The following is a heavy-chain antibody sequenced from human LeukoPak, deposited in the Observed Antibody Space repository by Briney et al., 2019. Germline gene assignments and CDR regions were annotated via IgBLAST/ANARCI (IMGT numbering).Heavy chain of an antibody. D-gene: IGHD3-10*01. Sequence: GGSLRLSCAASGFTFSSYGMHWVRQAPGKGLEWVAVISYDGSNKYYADSVKGRFTISRDNSMNTLYLQMNSLRAEDTAVYYCARAYGSGSYYQNWFDPWGQGTLVTVSS. CDR2: ISYDGSNK. CDR1: GFTFSSYG. J-gene: IGHJ5*02. CDR3: ARAYGSGSYYQNWFDP. V-gene: IGHV3-30*19.